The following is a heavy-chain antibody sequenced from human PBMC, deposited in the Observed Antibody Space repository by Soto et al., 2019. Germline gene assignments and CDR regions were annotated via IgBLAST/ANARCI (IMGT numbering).Heavy chain of an antibody. J-gene: IGHJ4*02. CDR1: LHLASYA. Sequence: ASVKGLLQGFWLHLASYAISWMRQAPGQGLEWMGWISAYNGNTNYAQKLQGRVTMTTDTSTSTAYMELSSLRVEDTGVYYCAGDDWGPAHIRGQGTPVTVSS. V-gene: IGHV1-18*01. CDR3: AGDDWGPAHI. D-gene: IGHD2-2*01. CDR2: ISAYNGNT.